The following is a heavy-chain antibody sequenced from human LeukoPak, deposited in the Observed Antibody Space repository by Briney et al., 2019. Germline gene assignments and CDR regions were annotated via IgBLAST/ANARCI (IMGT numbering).Heavy chain of an antibody. J-gene: IGHJ4*02. Sequence: PGRSLRLSCAASGFTFSSYSMNWVRQAPGKGLEWVSSISSSSSYIYYADSVKGRFTISRDNAKNSLYLQMNSLRAEDTAVYYCAREPVDSSGYYSDYWGQGTLVTVSS. CDR3: AREPVDSSGYYSDY. CDR1: GFTFSSYS. CDR2: ISSSSSYI. D-gene: IGHD3-22*01. V-gene: IGHV3-21*01.